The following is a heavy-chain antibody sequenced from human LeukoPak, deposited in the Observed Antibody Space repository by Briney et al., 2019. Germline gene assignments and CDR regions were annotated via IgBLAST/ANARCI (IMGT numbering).Heavy chain of an antibody. CDR2: INHSGST. CDR1: GGSFSGYY. Sequence: SETLSLTCAVYGGSFSGYYWSWIRQPPGKGLEWIGEINHSGSTNYNPSLKSRDTISVDTSKNQFSLKLSSVTAADTAVYYCASRVPPVVPAAMINNWFDPWGQGTLVTVSS. CDR3: ASRVPPVVPAAMINNWFDP. D-gene: IGHD2-2*01. J-gene: IGHJ5*02. V-gene: IGHV4-34*01.